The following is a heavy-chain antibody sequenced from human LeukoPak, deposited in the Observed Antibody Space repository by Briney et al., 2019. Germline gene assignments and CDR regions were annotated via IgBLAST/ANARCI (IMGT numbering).Heavy chain of an antibody. CDR3: ARDKAQDSVYYGMDV. CDR1: GFTFSSEW. J-gene: IGHJ6*02. CDR2: IDGNGRTT. V-gene: IGHV3-74*01. Sequence: GGSLRLSCAASGFTFSSEWMHWVRQAPGRGLVWISHIDGNGRTTNYGDSVRGRFTVSRDNAKNTLYLQMNSLRAEDTAVYYCARDKAQDSVYYGMDVWGQGTTVTVSS. D-gene: IGHD6-6*01.